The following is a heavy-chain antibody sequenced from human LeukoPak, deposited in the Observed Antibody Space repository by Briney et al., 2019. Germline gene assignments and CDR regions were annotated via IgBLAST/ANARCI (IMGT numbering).Heavy chain of an antibody. CDR1: GFTFSSYA. V-gene: IGHV3-23*01. CDR3: AKGRSGGSYYEAY. CDR2: ISGSGGST. Sequence: QPGGSLRLSCAASGFTFSSYAMSWVRQAPGKGLEWVSAISGSGGSTYYADSVKGRFTISRDNSKNTLYLQMNSLRAEDTAVCYCAKGRSGGSYYEAYWGQGTLVTVSS. D-gene: IGHD1-26*01. J-gene: IGHJ4*02.